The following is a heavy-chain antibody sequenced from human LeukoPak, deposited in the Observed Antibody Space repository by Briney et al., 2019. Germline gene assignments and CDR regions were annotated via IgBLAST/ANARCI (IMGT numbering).Heavy chain of an antibody. CDR3: ARGCSGGSCYSAGYFQH. D-gene: IGHD2-15*01. V-gene: IGHV1-69*13. Sequence: SVSVSCKASGGTFSSYAISWVRQAPGQGLEWMGGIIPIFGTANYAQKFQGRVTITADESTSTAYMELSSLRSEDTAVYYCARGCSGGSCYSAGYFQHWGQGTLVTVSS. CDR1: GGTFSSYA. J-gene: IGHJ1*01. CDR2: IIPIFGTA.